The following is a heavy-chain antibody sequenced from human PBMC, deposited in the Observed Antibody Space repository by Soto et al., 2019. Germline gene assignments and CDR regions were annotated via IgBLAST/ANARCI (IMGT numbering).Heavy chain of an antibody. D-gene: IGHD6-6*01. CDR2: ISYGGST. Sequence: QVQLQESGPGLVKPSQTLSLTCTVSGGSINSGGYCWSWIRQHPGKGLDWIGCISYGGSTSYNPSLNSRVTISVDTSKNQFSLKLTSVTAADTAVYYCSRGMLVWGQGALITVSS. V-gene: IGHV4-31*03. CDR3: SRGMLV. CDR1: GGSINSGGYC. J-gene: IGHJ4*02.